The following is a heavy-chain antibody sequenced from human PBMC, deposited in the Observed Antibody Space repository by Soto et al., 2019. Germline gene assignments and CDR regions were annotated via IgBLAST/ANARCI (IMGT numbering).Heavy chain of an antibody. CDR3: ARDRNYDFWSGYFIQ. D-gene: IGHD3-3*01. Sequence: ASVKVSCKASGYTFTGYYMHWVRQSPGQGLEWMGWINPNSGGTNYAQKFQGRVTMTRDTSISTAYMELSRLRSDDTAVYYCARDRNYDFWSGYFIQWGQGTMVTV. J-gene: IGHJ3*01. CDR2: INPNSGGT. CDR1: GYTFTGYY. V-gene: IGHV1-2*02.